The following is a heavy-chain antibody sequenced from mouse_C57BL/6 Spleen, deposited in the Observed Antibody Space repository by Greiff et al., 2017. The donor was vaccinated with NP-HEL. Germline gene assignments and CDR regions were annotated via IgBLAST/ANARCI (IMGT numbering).Heavy chain of an antibody. V-gene: IGHV1-39*01. CDR2: INPNYGTT. D-gene: IGHD1-1*01. CDR3: ARSGGTVVAIDD. CDR1: GYSFTDYN. J-gene: IGHJ2*01. Sequence: VHVKQSGPELVKPGASVKISCKATGYSFTDYNMNWVKQSNGKSLEWIGVINPNYGTTSYNQKFKGKATLTVDQSSSTAYMQLNSLTSEDSAVYYCARSGGTVVAIDDWGQGTTLTVSS.